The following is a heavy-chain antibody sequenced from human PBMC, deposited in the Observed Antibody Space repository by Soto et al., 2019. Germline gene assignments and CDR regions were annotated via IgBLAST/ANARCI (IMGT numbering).Heavy chain of an antibody. J-gene: IGHJ4*02. V-gene: IGHV4-34*01. CDR1: GGSFSGYY. D-gene: IGHD2-15*01. CDR2: INHSGST. CDR3: ARQYCSGGSCYFDY. Sequence: SETLSLTCAVYGGSFSGYYWSWIRQPPGKGLEWIGEINHSGSTNYNPSLKSRVTISVDTSKNQFSLKLSSVTAADTAVYYCARQYCSGGSCYFDYWGQGTLVTVSS.